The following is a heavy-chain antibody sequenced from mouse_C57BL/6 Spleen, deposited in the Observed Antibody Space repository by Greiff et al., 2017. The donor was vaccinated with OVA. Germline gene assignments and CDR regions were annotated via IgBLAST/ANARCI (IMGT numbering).Heavy chain of an antibody. D-gene: IGHD1-1*01. Sequence: VQLQQSGPELVKPGASVKLSCKASGYTFTSYDINWVKQRPGQGLEWIGWIYPKDGSTKYNEKFKGKATLTVDTSSSTAYMELHSLTSEDSADYSGAYYGSSCVRSYFDYWGQGTTLTVSS. CDR1: GYTFTSYD. CDR3: AYYGSSCVRSYFDY. J-gene: IGHJ2*01. CDR2: IYPKDGST. V-gene: IGHV1-85*01.